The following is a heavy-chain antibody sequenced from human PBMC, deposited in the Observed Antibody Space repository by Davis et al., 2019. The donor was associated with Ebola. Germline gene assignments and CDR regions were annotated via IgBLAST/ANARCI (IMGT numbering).Heavy chain of an antibody. CDR1: GFTFSSYG. CDR3: SRVGWELLSPFDY. CDR2: IWYDGSNK. Sequence: GESLKISCAASGFTFSSYGMHWVRQAPGKGLKWVAVIWYDGSNKYYADSVKGRFTISRDNAKNSLYLQMNSLRAEDTAVYYCSRVGWELLSPFDYWGQGTLVTVSS. D-gene: IGHD1-26*01. J-gene: IGHJ4*02. V-gene: IGHV3-33*01.